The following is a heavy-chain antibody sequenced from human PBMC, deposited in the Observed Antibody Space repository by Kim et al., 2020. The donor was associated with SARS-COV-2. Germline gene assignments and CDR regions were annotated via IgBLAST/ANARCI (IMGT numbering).Heavy chain of an antibody. V-gene: IGHV4-34*01. D-gene: IGHD3-10*01. Sequence: SRVHISVDTSKNQFSLKLSSVTAADTAVYYCARGGPRGSVLRRSNWFDPWGQGTLVTVSS. CDR3: ARGGPRGSVLRRSNWFDP. J-gene: IGHJ5*02.